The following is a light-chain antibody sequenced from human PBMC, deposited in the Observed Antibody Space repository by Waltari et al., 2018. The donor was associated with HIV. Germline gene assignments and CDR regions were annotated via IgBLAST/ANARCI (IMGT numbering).Light chain of an antibody. J-gene: IGLJ2*01. V-gene: IGLV2-23*02. CDR2: EVS. CDR3: CSYAGSIVV. CDR1: RRDVWRYKL. Sequence: QSALTQPASVSGAPGPSITLSFTGTRRDVWRYKLVSRLQQPPGKAPTLMIYEVSKRPSWVSKRFSGSKAGNTASLTIAGLQAEDEADYYCCSYAGSIVVFGGGTKLTVL.